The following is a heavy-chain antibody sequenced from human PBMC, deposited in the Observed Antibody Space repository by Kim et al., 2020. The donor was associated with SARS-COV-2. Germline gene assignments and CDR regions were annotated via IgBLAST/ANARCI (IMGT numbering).Heavy chain of an antibody. Sequence: GGSLRLSCAASGFTFSDYYMSWIRQAPGKGLEWVSYISSSGSTIYYADSVKGRFTISRDNAKNSLYLQMNSLRAEDTAVYYCASPSATIDYGDYLDYWGQGTLVTVSS. D-gene: IGHD4-17*01. V-gene: IGHV3-11*01. CDR3: ASPSATIDYGDYLDY. CDR1: GFTFSDYY. CDR2: ISSSGSTI. J-gene: IGHJ4*02.